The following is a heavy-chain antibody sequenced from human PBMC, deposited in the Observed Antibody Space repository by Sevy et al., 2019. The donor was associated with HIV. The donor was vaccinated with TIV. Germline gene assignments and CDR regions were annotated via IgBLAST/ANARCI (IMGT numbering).Heavy chain of an antibody. CDR2: IKRDGSEK. V-gene: IGHV3-7*03. CDR3: ARDCNSASCLWGLDV. CDR1: GFTFSNYW. Sequence: GGSLRLSCAASGFTFSNYWMTWVRQAPGKGLEWVANIKRDGSEKYYVACVKGRFTISRDNAKNSLYMQMNSLRAEDTAVYYCARDCNSASCLWGLDVWGQGTTVTVSS. D-gene: IGHD2-2*01. J-gene: IGHJ6*02.